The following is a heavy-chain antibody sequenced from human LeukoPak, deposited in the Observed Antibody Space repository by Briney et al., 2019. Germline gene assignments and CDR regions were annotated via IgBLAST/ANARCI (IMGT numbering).Heavy chain of an antibody. CDR1: GGSFSGYY. Sequence: SETLSLTCAVYGGSFSGYYWSWIRQPPGKGLEWIGEINHSGSTNYNPSLKSRVTISVDTSKNQFSLKLSSVTAADTAVYYCARGLDDGHGDYWGQGTLVTVSS. D-gene: IGHD4-17*01. CDR2: INHSGST. CDR3: ARGLDDGHGDY. V-gene: IGHV4-34*01. J-gene: IGHJ4*02.